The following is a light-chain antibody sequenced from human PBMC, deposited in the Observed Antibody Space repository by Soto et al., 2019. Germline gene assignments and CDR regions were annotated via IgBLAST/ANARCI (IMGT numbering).Light chain of an antibody. V-gene: IGLV2-14*01. CDR2: EVS. Sequence: QSVLTQPASVSGSPGQAITISCTGTSSDVGGYNYVSWYQQHPGKAPKLMIYEVSNRPSGVSDRFSGPKSGNTASLTISGLQAEDEADYYCTSYTSSSTPVFGTGTRSPS. CDR1: SSDVGGYNY. J-gene: IGLJ1*01. CDR3: TSYTSSSTPV.